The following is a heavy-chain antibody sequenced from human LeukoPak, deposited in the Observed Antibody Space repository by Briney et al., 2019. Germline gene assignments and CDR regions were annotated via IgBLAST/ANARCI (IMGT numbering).Heavy chain of an antibody. CDR3: ARDRRGSSWYDAFDI. V-gene: IGHV3-7*01. CDR1: GFTLSHFW. CDR2: IKKTGSET. J-gene: IGHJ3*02. Sequence: GGSLRLSCAASGFTLSHFWMSWVRQAPGKGLEWVAYIKKTGSETYYMDSVEGRFTITRDNSRDSVFLHMYGLRAEDTAVYFCARDRRGSSWYDAFDIWGQGTMVTVSS. D-gene: IGHD6-13*01.